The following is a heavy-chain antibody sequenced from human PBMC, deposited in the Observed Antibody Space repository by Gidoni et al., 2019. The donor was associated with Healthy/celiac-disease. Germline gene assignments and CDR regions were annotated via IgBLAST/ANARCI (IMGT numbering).Heavy chain of an antibody. CDR2: IYSCGST. CDR3: ARVGGSIAAALWAPGSSGYFDL. J-gene: IGHJ2*01. D-gene: IGHD6-13*01. Sequence: EVQLVEPGGGLIQPGGSLRLSWAASGFNVSSNYMSWVRQAPGKGLEWVSVIYSCGSTYYADSVKGRFTISRDNSKNTLYLQMNSLRAEDTAVYYCARVGGSIAAALWAPGSSGYFDLWGRGTLVTVSS. V-gene: IGHV3-53*01. CDR1: GFNVSSNY.